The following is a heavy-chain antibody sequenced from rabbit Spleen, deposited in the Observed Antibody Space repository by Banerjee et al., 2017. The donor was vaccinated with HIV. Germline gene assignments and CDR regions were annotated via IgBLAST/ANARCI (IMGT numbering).Heavy chain of an antibody. CDR2: IYTGSTGTT. V-gene: IGHV1S43*01. D-gene: IGHD2-1*01. CDR1: GFDLSSYW. CDR3: ARGSATMIMVITGYYLTL. J-gene: IGHJ3*01. Sequence: QQQLEESGGGLVKPEGSLALTCKASGFDLSSYWMCWVRQAPGKGLELIACIYTGSTGTTYYASWAKGRFTVTRSTSLNTVDLKMTSLTAADTAPYFCARGSATMIMVITGYYLTLGGQGTLVTVS.